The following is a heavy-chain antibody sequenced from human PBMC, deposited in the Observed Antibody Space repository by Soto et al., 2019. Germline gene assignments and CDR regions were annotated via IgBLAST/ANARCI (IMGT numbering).Heavy chain of an antibody. CDR1: DGAISSGDYY. CDR2: IYYSGST. CDR3: ARVPGAFDF. J-gene: IGHJ4*02. V-gene: IGHV4-30-4*01. Sequence: LPLKCTVSDGAISSGDYYWSWIRQPPGKGLEWIGYIYYSGSTYYNPSLKSRVTISVDTSKNQFSLKLSSVTAADTAVYYCARVPGAFDFRGQGSLVTGSS.